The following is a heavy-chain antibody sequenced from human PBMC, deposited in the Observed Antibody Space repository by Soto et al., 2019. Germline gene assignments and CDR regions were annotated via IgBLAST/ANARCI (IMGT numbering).Heavy chain of an antibody. V-gene: IGHV4-59*02. D-gene: IGHD2-2*01. CDR2: ISNSGNT. CDR1: GAYVTTYY. CDR3: AIYHLELFRFDY. Sequence: KASETLSLTCNVSGAYVTTYYWSWIRQSPGKGLEWIGYISNSGNTNYNPSLKSRVTMTTDTSTSTAYMELRSLRSDDTAMYFCAIYHLELFRFDYWGQGTLVTVSS. J-gene: IGHJ4*02.